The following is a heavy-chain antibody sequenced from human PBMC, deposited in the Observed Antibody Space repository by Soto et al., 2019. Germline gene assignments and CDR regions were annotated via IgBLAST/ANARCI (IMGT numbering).Heavy chain of an antibody. Sequence: GGSLRLSCAAAGFAFSTYGMHWVRQAPGKGREWVAAISYDGNEKYYADSLQGRSTISRDNSKNTLYLQMNSLRAEDTAVYYCAKGATMIVVVGMDVWGQGTTVTVSS. J-gene: IGHJ6*02. CDR1: GFAFSTYG. CDR3: AKGATMIVVVGMDV. V-gene: IGHV3-30*18. D-gene: IGHD3-22*01. CDR2: ISYDGNEK.